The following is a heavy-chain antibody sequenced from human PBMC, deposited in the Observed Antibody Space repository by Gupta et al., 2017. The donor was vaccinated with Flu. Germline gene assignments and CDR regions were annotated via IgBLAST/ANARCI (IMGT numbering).Heavy chain of an antibody. Sequence: QVQLQEPGSGLVKPSQTLSLPCPVSGGPFRSPCYRSTWIRHPPGKGLHGLGYICYTGSTTYNPSHRNRLTISVNTSSNHLSLRLTSVTAADTAVYYCSRSYSVTDSSRWRPFDQWGQGTLVTVSS. CDR3: SRSYSVTDSSRWRPFDQ. J-gene: IGHJ4*02. CDR1: GGPFRSPCYR. D-gene: IGHD6-13*01. CDR2: ICYTGST. V-gene: IGHV4-31*03.